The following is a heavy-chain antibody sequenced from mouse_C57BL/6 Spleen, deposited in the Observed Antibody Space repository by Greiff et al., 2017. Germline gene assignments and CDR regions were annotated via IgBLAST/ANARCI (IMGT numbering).Heavy chain of an antibody. J-gene: IGHJ4*01. D-gene: IGHD1-1*01. Sequence: VHVKQSVAELVRPGASVKLSCTASGFNIKNTYMHWVKQRPEQGLEWIGRIDPANGNTKYAPKFQGKATITADTSSNTAYLQLSSLTSEDTAIYYCARTTVVADYAMDYWGQGTSVTVSS. CDR1: GFNIKNTY. V-gene: IGHV14-3*01. CDR3: ARTTVVADYAMDY. CDR2: IDPANGNT.